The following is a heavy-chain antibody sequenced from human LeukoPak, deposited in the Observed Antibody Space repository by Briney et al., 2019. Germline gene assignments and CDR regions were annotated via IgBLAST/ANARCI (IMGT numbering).Heavy chain of an antibody. J-gene: IGHJ4*02. Sequence: PSETLSLTCAVYGGSFSGYYWSWIRQPPGKGLEWIGEINHSGSTNYNPSLKSRVTISVDTSKNQFSLKLSSVTAADTAVYYCARGRGYCSGGSCHYFDYWGQGTLVTVSS. CDR3: ARGRGYCSGGSCHYFDY. CDR2: INHSGST. CDR1: GGSFSGYY. D-gene: IGHD2-15*01. V-gene: IGHV4-34*01.